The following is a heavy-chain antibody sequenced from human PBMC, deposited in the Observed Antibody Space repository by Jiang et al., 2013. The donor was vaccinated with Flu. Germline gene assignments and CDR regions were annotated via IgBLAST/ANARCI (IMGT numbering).Heavy chain of an antibody. V-gene: IGHV4-59*13. CDR1: GSSISSYY. CDR3: AKSGAGFPYGMDV. Sequence: GLVKPSETLSLTCTVSGSSISSYYWNWFRQSPRKGLEWIGYVYDIGSPSYSPSLKSRVTISVDTSKNQFSLRLNSVTAADTAVYYCAKSGAGFPYGMDVWGQGTTVIVSS. D-gene: IGHD1-14*01. J-gene: IGHJ6*02. CDR2: VYDIGSP.